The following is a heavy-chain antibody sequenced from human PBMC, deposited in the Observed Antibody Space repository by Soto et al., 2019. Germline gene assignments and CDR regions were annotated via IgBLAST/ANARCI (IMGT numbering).Heavy chain of an antibody. Sequence: GGYLKISCAASGFTFSSYEMTCVRQAPGKGLEWVSYISSSGSTIYYADSVKGRFTISRDNAKNSLYLQMNSLRAEDTAVYYCARGRIALRTGRPRIYGMDFWCPGIMVSVS. V-gene: IGHV3-48*03. D-gene: IGHD2-8*02. CDR2: ISSSGSTI. J-gene: IGHJ6*02. CDR3: ARGRIALRTGRPRIYGMDF. CDR1: GFTFSSYE.